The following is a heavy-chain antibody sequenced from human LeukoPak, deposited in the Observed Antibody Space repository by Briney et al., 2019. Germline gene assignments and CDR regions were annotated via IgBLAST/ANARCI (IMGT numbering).Heavy chain of an antibody. Sequence: GASVKVSCKASGYTFTSYDINWVRQAPGQGLEWMGWMNPNSGNTGYAQKVQGRVTITRNTSISTAYMELSSLRCEDTAVYYCARVVPEKDAFDIWGQGTMVTVSS. CDR2: MNPNSGNT. J-gene: IGHJ3*02. V-gene: IGHV1-8*03. CDR3: ARVVPEKDAFDI. CDR1: GYTFTSYD.